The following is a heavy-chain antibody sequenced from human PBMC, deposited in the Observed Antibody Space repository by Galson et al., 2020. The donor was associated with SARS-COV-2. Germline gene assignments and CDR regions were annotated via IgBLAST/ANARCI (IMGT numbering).Heavy chain of an antibody. Sequence: SETLSLTCTVSGGSISSYFWSWIRQPPGKGLEWIGYIYYSGSTNYNPSLKSRVTISVDTSKNQFSLKLSSVTAADPAVYYCARRGYYGSGSFFPQAFDSWGQGTMVTVSS. CDR3: ARRGYYGSGSFFPQAFDS. V-gene: IGHV4-59*08. J-gene: IGHJ3*02. CDR1: GGSISSYF. CDR2: IYYSGST. D-gene: IGHD3-10*01.